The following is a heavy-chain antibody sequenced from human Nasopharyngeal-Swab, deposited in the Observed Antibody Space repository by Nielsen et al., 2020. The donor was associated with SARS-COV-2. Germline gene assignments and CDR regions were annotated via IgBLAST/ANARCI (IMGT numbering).Heavy chain of an antibody. D-gene: IGHD5-24*01. CDR3: ARREWLQFDY. CDR1: GDSISSSNW. Sequence: SETLSLTCGVSGDSISSSNWWSWVRQPPGKGLEWIGEICRSASTNYNPSLKSRITISVDKSKNQFSLKLISVTAADTAVYYCARREWLQFDYWGPGILVTVSS. CDR2: ICRSAST. V-gene: IGHV4-4*02. J-gene: IGHJ4*02.